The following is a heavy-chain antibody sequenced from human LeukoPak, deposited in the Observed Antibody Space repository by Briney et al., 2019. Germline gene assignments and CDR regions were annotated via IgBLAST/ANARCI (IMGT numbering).Heavy chain of an antibody. CDR2: ISGSGGST. J-gene: IGHJ4*02. CDR1: GFTFRSYA. Sequence: GGSLRLSCAASGFTFRSYAMSWVRQAPGKGLEWVSAISGSGGSTYYADSVKGRFNITRDNSKNTLYLQMNSLRAEDTAVYYCAKGMWYLDYWGQGTLVTVSS. CDR3: AKGMWYLDY. V-gene: IGHV3-23*01. D-gene: IGHD2-21*01.